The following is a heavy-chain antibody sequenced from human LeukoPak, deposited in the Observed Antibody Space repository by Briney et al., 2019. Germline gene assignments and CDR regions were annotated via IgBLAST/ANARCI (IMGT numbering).Heavy chain of an antibody. Sequence: ASVKASCKASGGTFSSYAISWVRQAPGQGLEWMGGIIPIFGTANYAQKFQGRVTITTDESTSTAYMELSSLRSEDTAVYYCATGGIVGANNWFDPWGQGTLVTVSS. D-gene: IGHD1-26*01. CDR1: GGTFSSYA. CDR2: IIPIFGTA. CDR3: ATGGIVGANNWFDP. V-gene: IGHV1-69*05. J-gene: IGHJ5*02.